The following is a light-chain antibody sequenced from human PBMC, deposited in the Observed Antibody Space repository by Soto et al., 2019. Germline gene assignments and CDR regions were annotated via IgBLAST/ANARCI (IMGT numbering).Light chain of an antibody. V-gene: IGKV3-15*01. Sequence: MTQSPSSLSASVGDRVTISCRASQSVSSNLACYQQKPGQAPRLIIYGASTRATGIPARFSGSGSGTEFTLTISSLQSEDFAVYYCQQYNNWPPWTFGQGTKVDI. J-gene: IGKJ1*01. CDR1: QSVSSN. CDR3: QQYNNWPPWT. CDR2: GAS.